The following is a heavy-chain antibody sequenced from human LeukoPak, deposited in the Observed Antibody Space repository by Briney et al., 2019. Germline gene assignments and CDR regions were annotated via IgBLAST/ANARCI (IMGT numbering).Heavy chain of an antibody. CDR1: GFTFSSYW. CDR3: ARESESYDSSGSTFDY. J-gene: IGHJ4*02. Sequence: GGSLRLSCAASGFTFSSYWMHWVRQAPGKGLVWVSRINSDGSSTSYADSVKGRFTISRDNSKNTLFLQLNSLRAEDTAVYYCARESESYDSSGSTFDYWGQGTLVTVSS. V-gene: IGHV3-74*01. D-gene: IGHD3-22*01. CDR2: INSDGSST.